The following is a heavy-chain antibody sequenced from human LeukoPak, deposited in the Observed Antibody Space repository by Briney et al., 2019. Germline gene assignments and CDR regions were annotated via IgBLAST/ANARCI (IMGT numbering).Heavy chain of an antibody. CDR3: AKDSATGIVVAGIFDY. D-gene: IGHD6-19*01. J-gene: IGHJ4*02. Sequence: GGSLRLSCEASGFTFDDYAMHWVRQAPGKGLEWVSGISWNSGSIGYADSVKGRFTISRDNAKNSLYLQMNSLRAEDTALYYCAKDSATGIVVAGIFDYWGQGTLVTVSS. CDR2: ISWNSGSI. V-gene: IGHV3-9*01. CDR1: GFTFDDYA.